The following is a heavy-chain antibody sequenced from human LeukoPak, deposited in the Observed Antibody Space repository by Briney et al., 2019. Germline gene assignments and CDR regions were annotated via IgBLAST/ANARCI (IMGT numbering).Heavy chain of an antibody. CDR2: IYYSGST. CDR3: ARVWFGGYAMDV. CDR1: GYPVSSSSW. D-gene: IGHD3-10*01. Sequence: PSETLSLTCAVSGYPVSSSSWWGWIRQPPGKGLEWIGYIYYSGSTDYNPSLKSRVTMSIDTSKNQFSLKVSSVTAVDTAVYYCARVWFGGYAMDVWGQGTTVTVSS. J-gene: IGHJ6*02. V-gene: IGHV4-28*03.